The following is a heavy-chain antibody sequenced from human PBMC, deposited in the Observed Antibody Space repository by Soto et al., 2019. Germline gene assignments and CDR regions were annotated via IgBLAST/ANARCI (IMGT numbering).Heavy chain of an antibody. J-gene: IGHJ6*03. CDR3: ARVVLQPRGDRYQYYLDV. CDR2: IYYSGSA. Sequence: PSETLSLTCTVSGGSISDYHWSWIRQSPGKGLEWIGYIYYSGSANYNPSLKSRLTMSVETSKNQFSLKLSSVTAADSAMYYCARVVLQPRGDRYQYYLDVWGKGTTVTVSS. D-gene: IGHD2-21*02. CDR1: GGSISDYH. V-gene: IGHV4-59*01.